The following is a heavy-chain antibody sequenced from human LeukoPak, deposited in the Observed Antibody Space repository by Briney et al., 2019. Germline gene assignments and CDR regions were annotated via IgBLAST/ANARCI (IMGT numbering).Heavy chain of an antibody. Sequence: ASVKVSCKASGYTFISYGISWVRQAPGQGLEWMGWISAYNGNTNYAQKFQGRVTITTDESTSTAYMELSSLRSEDTAVYYCASGYSYGYYYYMDVWGKGTTVTVSS. V-gene: IGHV1-18*01. CDR1: GYTFISYG. D-gene: IGHD5-18*01. J-gene: IGHJ6*03. CDR3: ASGYSYGYYYYMDV. CDR2: ISAYNGNT.